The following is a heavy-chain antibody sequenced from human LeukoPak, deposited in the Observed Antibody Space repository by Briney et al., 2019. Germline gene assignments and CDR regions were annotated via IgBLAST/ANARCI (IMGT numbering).Heavy chain of an antibody. CDR1: GYSISSGYY. D-gene: IGHD6-19*01. V-gene: IGHV4-38-2*02. J-gene: IGHJ2*01. CDR2: IYHSGST. Sequence: SETLSLTCAVSGYSISSGYYWGWIRQPPGKGLEWIGSIYHSGSTYYNPSLKRRVTISVDTSKKQFSLKLSSVTAADTAVYYCARDAEQWLPLWYFDLWGRGTLVTVSS. CDR3: ARDAEQWLPLWYFDL.